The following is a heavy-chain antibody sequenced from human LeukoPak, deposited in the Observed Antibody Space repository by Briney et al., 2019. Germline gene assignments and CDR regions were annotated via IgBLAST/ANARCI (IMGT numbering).Heavy chain of an antibody. CDR1: GGTFSSYA. Sequence: SVKVSCKASGGTFSSYAISWVRQAPGQGLEWMGGIIPIFGTANYAQKFQGRVTITTDESTSTAYMELSSLRSEDTAVYYCASVTIFGVAQRYWLDPWGQGTLVTVSS. CDR3: ASVTIFGVAQRYWLDP. CDR2: IIPIFGTA. J-gene: IGHJ5*02. V-gene: IGHV1-69*05. D-gene: IGHD3-3*01.